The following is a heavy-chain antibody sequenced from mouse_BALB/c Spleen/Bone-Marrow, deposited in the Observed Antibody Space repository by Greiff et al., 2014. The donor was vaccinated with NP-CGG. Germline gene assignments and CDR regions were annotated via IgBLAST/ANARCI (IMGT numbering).Heavy chain of an antibody. J-gene: IGHJ3*01. CDR3: AIYYYGSSGFAY. D-gene: IGHD1-1*01. CDR2: IDPANGNT. Sequence: VQLQQSGAELVKPGASVKLSCTASGFNIKDTYMPWVKQRPEQGLEWIGRIDPANGNTKYDPKFQGKATITADTSSNPAYLQLSSLTSEDTAVYYCAIYYYGSSGFAYWGQGTLVTVSA. V-gene: IGHV14-3*02. CDR1: GFNIKDTY.